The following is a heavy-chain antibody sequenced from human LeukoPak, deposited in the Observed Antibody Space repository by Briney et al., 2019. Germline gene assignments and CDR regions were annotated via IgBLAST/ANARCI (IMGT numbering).Heavy chain of an antibody. CDR2: IYYSGST. CDR3: AREPKGRGSYYYPVDY. Sequence: SGTLSLTSTVSGGSMSNYYWSWRRHQLRKRLVWSGFIYYSGSTYYNRSLKSRVTISVDTSKNQFSLKLSSVTAADTAVYYCAREPKGRGSYYYPVDYWGQGTLVTVSS. CDR1: GGSMSNYY. V-gene: IGHV4-59*12. J-gene: IGHJ4*02. D-gene: IGHD1-26*01.